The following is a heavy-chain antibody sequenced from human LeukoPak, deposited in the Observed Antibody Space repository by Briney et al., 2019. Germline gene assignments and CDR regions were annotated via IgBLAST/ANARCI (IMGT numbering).Heavy chain of an antibody. CDR2: ISGSGGST. D-gene: IGHD3-22*01. CDR3: AKYYYDSSGYQAFDY. CDR1: GFTFSSYA. V-gene: IGHV3-23*01. J-gene: IGHJ4*02. Sequence: GGSLRLSCAASGFTFSSYAMSWVRQAPGKGLEWVSAISGSGGSTYYADSVKGRFTISRDNSKNTLYLQMDSLRAEDTAVYYCAKYYYDSSGYQAFDYWGQGTLVTVSS.